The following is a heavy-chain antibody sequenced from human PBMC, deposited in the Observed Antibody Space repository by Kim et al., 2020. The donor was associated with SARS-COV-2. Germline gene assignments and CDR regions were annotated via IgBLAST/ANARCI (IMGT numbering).Heavy chain of an antibody. V-gene: IGHV3-23*01. CDR2: IGGSGVAT. CDR3: ARSPSGIYYLDY. CDR1: GFTFNSYT. J-gene: IGHJ4*02. D-gene: IGHD1-26*01. Sequence: GGSLRLSCAASGFTFNSYTMTWVRQAPGKGLEWVSGIGGSGVATTYADSVKGRFTISRDNSKNTLFLQMDSLRAEDTAVSFCARSPSGIYYLDYWGQGT.